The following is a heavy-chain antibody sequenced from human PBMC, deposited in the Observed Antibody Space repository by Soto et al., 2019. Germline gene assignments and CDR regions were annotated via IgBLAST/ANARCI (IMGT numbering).Heavy chain of an antibody. D-gene: IGHD2-15*01. Sequence: ASVKVSCKASGYTFTSYDINWVRQATGQGLEWMGWMNPNSGNTGYAQKFQGRVTMTRNTSISTAYMELSSLRSEDTAVYYCARSRGYCSGGSCYLDYWGQGTLVTVSS. CDR3: ARSRGYCSGGSCYLDY. CDR2: MNPNSGNT. CDR1: GYTFTSYD. J-gene: IGHJ4*02. V-gene: IGHV1-8*01.